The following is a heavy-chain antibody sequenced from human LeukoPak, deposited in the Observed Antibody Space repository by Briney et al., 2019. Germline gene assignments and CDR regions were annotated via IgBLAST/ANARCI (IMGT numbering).Heavy chain of an antibody. J-gene: IGHJ6*03. CDR3: ARDSLEFLEWGYYMDV. V-gene: IGHV1-46*01. Sequence: GASVKVSCKASGYTFTSYGISWVRQAPGQGLEWMGIINPSGGSTSYAQKFQGRVTMTRDTSTSTVYMELSSLRSEDTAVYYCARDSLEFLEWGYYMDVWGKGTTVTVSS. CDR2: INPSGGST. D-gene: IGHD3-3*01. CDR1: GYTFTSYG.